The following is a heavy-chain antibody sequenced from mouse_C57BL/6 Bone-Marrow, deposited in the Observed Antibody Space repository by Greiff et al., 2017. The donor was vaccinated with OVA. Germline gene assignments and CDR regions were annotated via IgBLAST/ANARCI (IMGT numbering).Heavy chain of an antibody. V-gene: IGHV1-9*01. CDR2: LLPGSGST. J-gene: IGHJ3*01. CDR3: AISGDYDPWFAY. Sequence: LVESGSELMKPGASVKLSCRATGYTFPGYWLEWVPQRPGHGLEWVGELLPGSGSTNYIEEIERMAKFTADTASNTANMHLISLTTEDSASYYCAISGDYDPWFAYWGQGTLGTVSA. CDR1: GYTFPGYW. D-gene: IGHD2-4*01.